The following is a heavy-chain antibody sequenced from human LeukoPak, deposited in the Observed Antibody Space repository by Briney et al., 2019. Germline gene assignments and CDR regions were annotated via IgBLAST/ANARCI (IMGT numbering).Heavy chain of an antibody. V-gene: IGHV3-23*01. CDR3: AHYLSPYSSSWYYFDY. D-gene: IGHD6-13*01. Sequence: PGGSLRLSCAASGFTFSSYAMSWVRQAPGKGLEWASAISGSGGSTYYADSVKGRFTISRDNSKNTLYLQMNSLRAEDTAVYYCAHYLSPYSSSWYYFDYWGQGTLVTVSS. CDR1: GFTFSSYA. J-gene: IGHJ4*02. CDR2: ISGSGGST.